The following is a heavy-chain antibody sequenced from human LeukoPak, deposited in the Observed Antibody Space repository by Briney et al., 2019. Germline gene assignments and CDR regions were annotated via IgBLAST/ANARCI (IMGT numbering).Heavy chain of an antibody. J-gene: IGHJ4*02. CDR2: IYASGNT. CDR1: GGSISSYH. V-gene: IGHV4-4*07. Sequence: SETLSLTCTVSGGSISSYHWSWIRQPAGKGLEWIGRIYASGNTNSNPSLKSRVTMSVDTSKNQFSLRLSSVTAADTAVYYCARDQGQRPFDYWGQGTLVTVSS. CDR3: ARDQGQRPFDY.